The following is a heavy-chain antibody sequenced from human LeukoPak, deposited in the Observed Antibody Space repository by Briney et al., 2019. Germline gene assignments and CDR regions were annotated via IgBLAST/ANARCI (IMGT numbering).Heavy chain of an antibody. V-gene: IGHV3-74*01. D-gene: IGHD3-10*01. J-gene: IGHJ4*02. CDR1: GFTFADYA. CDR3: ARAVKFGDIYPFDY. CDR2: INSDGSST. Sequence: GGSRRLSCAASGFTFADYAIHWVRQAPGKGLEWVSGINSDGSSTSYADSVKGRFTISRDNAKNTLYLQMNSLRAEDTAVYYCARAVKFGDIYPFDYWGQGTLVTVSS.